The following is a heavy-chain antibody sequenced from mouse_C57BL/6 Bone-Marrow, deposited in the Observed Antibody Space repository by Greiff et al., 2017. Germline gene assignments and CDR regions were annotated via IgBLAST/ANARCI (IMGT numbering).Heavy chain of an antibody. Sequence: EVMLVESGGDLVKPGGSLKLSCAASGFTFSSYGMSWVSPTPDKRLDWVATISSGGSYTYYPDSVKGRFTISRDNAKNTLYLQMSSRKSEDTAMYYCARHYYGSRDWYFDVWGTGTTVTVSS. D-gene: IGHD1-1*01. CDR3: ARHYYGSRDWYFDV. CDR2: ISSGGSYT. CDR1: GFTFSSYG. J-gene: IGHJ1*03. V-gene: IGHV5-6*01.